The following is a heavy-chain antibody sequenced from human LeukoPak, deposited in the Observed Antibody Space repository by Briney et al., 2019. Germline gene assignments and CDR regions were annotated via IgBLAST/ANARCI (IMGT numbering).Heavy chain of an antibody. Sequence: GSLRLSCAASGFTSSSYEMNWVRQAPGKGLEWVSYISSSGSTIYYADSVKGRFTISRDNAKNSLYLQMNSLRAEDTAVYYCARGYYYDSSGYYHQYNWFDPWGQGTLVTVSS. CDR2: ISSSGSTI. CDR1: GFTSSSYE. D-gene: IGHD3-22*01. J-gene: IGHJ5*02. CDR3: ARGYYYDSSGYYHQYNWFDP. V-gene: IGHV3-48*03.